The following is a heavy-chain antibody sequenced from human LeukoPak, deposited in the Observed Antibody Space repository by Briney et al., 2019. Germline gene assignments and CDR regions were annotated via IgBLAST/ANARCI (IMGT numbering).Heavy chain of an antibody. CDR3: ARVPDFNWFDP. V-gene: IGHV7-4-1*02. Sequence: ASVKVSCKASGYTFTSYGISWVRQAPGQGLEWMGWINTNTGNPTYAQGFTGRFVFSLDTSVSTAYLQISSLKAEDTAVYYCARVPDFNWFDPWGQGTLVTVSS. CDR2: INTNTGNP. J-gene: IGHJ5*02. D-gene: IGHD1-14*01. CDR1: GYTFTSYG.